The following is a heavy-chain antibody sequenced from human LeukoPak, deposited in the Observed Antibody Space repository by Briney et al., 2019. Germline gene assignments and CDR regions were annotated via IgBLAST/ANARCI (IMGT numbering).Heavy chain of an antibody. V-gene: IGHV1-69*04. CDR3: ARKLGYCSGGSCWGSIVGMDV. J-gene: IGHJ6*02. CDR1: GGTFSSYA. Sequence: ASVKVSCKASGGTFSSYAISWVRQAPGQGLEWMGRIIPILGIANYAHKLQGRVTITADKSTSTACMELSRLRSEDTAVYYCARKLGYCSGGSCWGSIVGMDVWGQGTTVTVSS. D-gene: IGHD2-15*01. CDR2: IIPILGIA.